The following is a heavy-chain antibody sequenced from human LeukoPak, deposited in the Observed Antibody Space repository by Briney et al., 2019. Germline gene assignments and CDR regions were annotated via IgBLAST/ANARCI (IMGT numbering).Heavy chain of an antibody. CDR3: ARPRKYQLLLFDY. V-gene: IGHV4-59*12. Sequence: SETLSLTCTVSGVSISSYYWSWIRQPPGKGLEWIGYIYYSGSTNYNPSLKSRVTISVDTSKNQFSLKLSSVTAADTAVYYCARPRKYQLLLFDYWGQGTLVTVSS. J-gene: IGHJ4*02. CDR2: IYYSGST. D-gene: IGHD2-2*01. CDR1: GVSISSYY.